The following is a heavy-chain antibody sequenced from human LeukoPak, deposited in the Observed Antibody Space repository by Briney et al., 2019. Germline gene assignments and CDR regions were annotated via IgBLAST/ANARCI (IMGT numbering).Heavy chain of an antibody. J-gene: IGHJ5*02. CDR3: ARDDSSGYYYGFWFDP. D-gene: IGHD3-22*01. CDR2: ISYDGSNK. V-gene: IGHV3-30-3*01. Sequence: GGSLRLSCAASGFTFSSYAMHWVRQAPGKGLEWVAVISYDGSNKYYADSVKGRFTISRDNSKNTLYLQMNSLRAEDTAVCYCARDDSSGYYYGFWFDPWGQGTLVTVSS. CDR1: GFTFSSYA.